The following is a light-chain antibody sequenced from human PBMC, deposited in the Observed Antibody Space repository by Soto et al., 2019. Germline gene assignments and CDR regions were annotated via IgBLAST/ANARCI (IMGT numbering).Light chain of an antibody. CDR1: TGAVTSGHY. V-gene: IGLV7-46*01. CDR2: DTT. CDR3: LLSYYGARSYV. J-gene: IGLJ1*01. Sequence: QAVVTQEPSLTVSPGGTVTLTCGSSTGAVTSGHYPYWFQQKPGQAPRTLIYDTTNKHSWTPARFSGSLLGGKAALTLSGAQPEDEAEYYCLLSYYGARSYVFRTGTKVTVL.